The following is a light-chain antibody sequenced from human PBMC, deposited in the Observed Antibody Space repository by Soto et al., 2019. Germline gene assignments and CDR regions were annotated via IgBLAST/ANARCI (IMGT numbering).Light chain of an antibody. V-gene: IGKV1-5*03. CDR1: QSISVW. J-gene: IGKJ1*01. CDR3: QQYDSYTWT. CDR2: KAS. Sequence: DIQMTQSPSTLSAFVGDRVTITCRASQSISVWLAWYQQKPGKAPKLLMYKASSLESGVPSRFSGSGSGTEFTLTISSLQSDDFATYYCQQYDSYTWTFGQGTKVEIK.